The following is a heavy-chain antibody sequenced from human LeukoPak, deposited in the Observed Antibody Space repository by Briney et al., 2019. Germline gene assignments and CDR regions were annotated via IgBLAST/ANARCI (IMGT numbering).Heavy chain of an antibody. CDR1: GYTFTSYD. J-gene: IGHJ5*02. Sequence: GASVKVSCKASGYTFTSYDINWVRQATGQGLEWMGWMNPNSGNTGYAQKFQGRVTITRNTSISTAYMELSSLRSEDTAVYYCARGLRRFNNWFDPWGQRTLVTVSS. V-gene: IGHV1-8*03. D-gene: IGHD3-3*01. CDR3: ARGLRRFNNWFDP. CDR2: MNPNSGNT.